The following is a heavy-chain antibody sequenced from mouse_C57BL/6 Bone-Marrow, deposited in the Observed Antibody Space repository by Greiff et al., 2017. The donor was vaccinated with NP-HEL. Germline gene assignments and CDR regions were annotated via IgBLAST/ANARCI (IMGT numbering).Heavy chain of an antibody. J-gene: IGHJ3*01. V-gene: IGHV1-50*01. D-gene: IGHD1-1*01. CDR3: AREAYGSSFAY. Sequence: QVQLQQPGAELVKPGASVKLSCKASGYTFTSYWMQWVKQRPGQGLEWIGEIDPSDSYTNYNQKFKGKATLTVDTSSSTAYMQLSSLTSEDSAVYYCAREAYGSSFAYWGQGTLVTVSA. CDR1: GYTFTSYW. CDR2: IDPSDSYT.